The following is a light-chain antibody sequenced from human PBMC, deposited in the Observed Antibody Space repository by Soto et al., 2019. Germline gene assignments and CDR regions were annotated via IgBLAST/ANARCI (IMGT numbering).Light chain of an antibody. CDR1: RAQIGAGYD. J-gene: IGLJ1*01. CDR2: GNS. CDR3: QSYDSSVSGSNV. Sequence: QAVPPQPPPRSGGPWDRGPISFTGSRAQIGAGYDVHWHQQLPGTAPKLLLYGNSSRPSGVPDRFSGSKSGTSASLAITWLQPEDEADYDWQSYDSSVSGSNVFGTGTKVTVL. V-gene: IGLV1-40*01.